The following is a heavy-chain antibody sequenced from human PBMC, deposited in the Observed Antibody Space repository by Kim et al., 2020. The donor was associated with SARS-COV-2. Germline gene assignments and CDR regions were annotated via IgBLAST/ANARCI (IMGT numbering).Heavy chain of an antibody. J-gene: IGHJ4*02. Sequence: GGSLRLSCAASGFTFSSYVMTWVRQAPGKGLEWVSSITGGGGSTYYADSVKGRFTISRDNSKSTLYLQMNSLRVEDTAVYYCAKVAGGGWGQGTLVTVSS. V-gene: IGHV3-23*01. CDR2: ITGGGGST. CDR1: GFTFSSYV. D-gene: IGHD3-16*01. CDR3: AKVAGGG.